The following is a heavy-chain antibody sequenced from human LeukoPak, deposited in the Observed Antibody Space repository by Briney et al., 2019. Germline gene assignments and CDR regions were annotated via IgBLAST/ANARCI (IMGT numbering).Heavy chain of an antibody. J-gene: IGHJ6*02. D-gene: IGHD2-2*02. CDR3: ARGGIVVVPAAITYYYYYGMDV. V-gene: IGHV1-3*01. Sequence: ASVKVSCTASGYIFINYAIHWVRQAPGQRLEWMGWINGGNGYTKYSQNFQGRVTITRDTSASTAYMELSSLRSEDTAVYYCARGGIVVVPAAITYYYYYGMDVWGQGTTVTVSS. CDR1: GYIFINYA. CDR2: INGGNGYT.